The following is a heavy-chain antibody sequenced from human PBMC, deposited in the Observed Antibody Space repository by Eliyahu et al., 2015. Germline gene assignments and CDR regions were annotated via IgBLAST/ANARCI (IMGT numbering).Heavy chain of an antibody. D-gene: IGHD6-19*01. Sequence: QVQLVQSGPEVXXPXSSVKVXCKASGGAFSXXAFTXVRQAPGQGFEWMGRIXPIVAAPIYSQRFQGRVTITADKSSKTVDMELSSLTSEDTAVYYCARDSRVGASAWFQLDPWGQGTLVTVSS. CDR1: GGAFSXXA. CDR2: IXPIVAAP. J-gene: IGHJ5*02. V-gene: IGHV1-69*14. CDR3: ARDSRVGASAWFQLDP.